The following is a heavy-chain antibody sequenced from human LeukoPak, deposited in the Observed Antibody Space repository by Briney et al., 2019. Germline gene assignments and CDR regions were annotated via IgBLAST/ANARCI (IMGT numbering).Heavy chain of an antibody. CDR2: ISAYNGNT. CDR3: ARAIEGDY. Sequence: ASVKVSCKASGYTFSSYYMHWVRQAPGQGLEWMGWISAYNGNTNYAQKLQGRVTMTTDTSTSTAYMELRSLRSDDTAVYYCARAIEGDYWGQGTLVTVSS. V-gene: IGHV1-18*04. J-gene: IGHJ4*02. D-gene: IGHD3-22*01. CDR1: GYTFSSYY.